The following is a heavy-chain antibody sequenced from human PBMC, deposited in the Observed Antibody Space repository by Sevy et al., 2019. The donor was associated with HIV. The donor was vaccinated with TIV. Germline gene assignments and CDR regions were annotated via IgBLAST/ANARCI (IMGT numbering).Heavy chain of an antibody. Sequence: SETLSLTCSVSGGSITSGFYSWTWIRQPAGKGLEWIGHLYTSGSTNYNSSLKSRVTISVDTSKNQFSLKLNSVTAADTAVYYGARDRRNDYNGPAHYLDVWGKGTTVTVSS. CDR2: LYTSGST. J-gene: IGHJ6*03. CDR1: GGSITSGFYS. D-gene: IGHD4-4*01. CDR3: ARDRRNDYNGPAHYLDV. V-gene: IGHV4-61*09.